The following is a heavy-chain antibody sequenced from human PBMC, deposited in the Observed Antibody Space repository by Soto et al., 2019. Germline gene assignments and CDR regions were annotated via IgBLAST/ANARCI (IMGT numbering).Heavy chain of an antibody. J-gene: IGHJ6*02. Sequence: ESGGGVVQPGRSLRLSCAASGFTFSSYGMHWVRQAPGKGLEWVAVISYDGSNKYYADSVKGRFTISRDNSKNTLYLQMNSLRAEDTAVYYCAKSVRAEWELLPHLYYYYYGMDVWGQGTTVTVSS. CDR1: GFTFSSYG. CDR3: AKSVRAEWELLPHLYYYYYGMDV. D-gene: IGHD1-26*01. V-gene: IGHV3-30*18. CDR2: ISYDGSNK.